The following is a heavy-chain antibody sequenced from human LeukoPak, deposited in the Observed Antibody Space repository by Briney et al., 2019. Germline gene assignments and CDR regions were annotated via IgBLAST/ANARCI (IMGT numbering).Heavy chain of an antibody. CDR3: ARTRRSYYDPLDY. CDR1: GYTFTGYY. Sequence: ASVKVSCKASGYTFTGYYMHWVRQAPGQGFEWMGWINPNSGGTNYAQKFQGRVTMTRDTSISTAYMELSRLRSDDTAVYYCARTRRSYYDPLDYWGQGTLVTVSS. V-gene: IGHV1-2*02. J-gene: IGHJ4*02. CDR2: INPNSGGT. D-gene: IGHD3-22*01.